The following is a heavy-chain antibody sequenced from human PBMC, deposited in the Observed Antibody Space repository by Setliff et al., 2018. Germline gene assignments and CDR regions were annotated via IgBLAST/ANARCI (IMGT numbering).Heavy chain of an antibody. V-gene: IGHV1-69*10. CDR2: IIPILGIA. CDR1: GGTFSSYA. CDR3: ARPAVATDVSRQLDY. Sequence: SVKVSCKASGGTFSSYAISWVRQAPGQGLEWMGGIIPILGIANYAQKFQGRVTITADKSTSTAYMELSSLRSEDTAVYYRARPAVATDVSRQLDYWGQGTLVTVSS. D-gene: IGHD5-12*01. J-gene: IGHJ4*02.